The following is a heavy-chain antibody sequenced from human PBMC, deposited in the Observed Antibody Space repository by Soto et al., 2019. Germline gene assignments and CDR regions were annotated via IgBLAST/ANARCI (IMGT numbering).Heavy chain of an antibody. J-gene: IGHJ4*02. CDR3: ARASATVAAAAIFDY. D-gene: IGHD6-13*01. Sequence: PSETLSLTYAVSGGSISSSNWWNWVRQPPGKGLEWIGEIYHSGITSYNPSLKSRVTTSLDKSKNQFSLKLSSVTAADTAVYYCARASATVAAAAIFDYWGQGTLVTVSS. V-gene: IGHV4-4*02. CDR2: IYHSGIT. CDR1: GGSISSSNW.